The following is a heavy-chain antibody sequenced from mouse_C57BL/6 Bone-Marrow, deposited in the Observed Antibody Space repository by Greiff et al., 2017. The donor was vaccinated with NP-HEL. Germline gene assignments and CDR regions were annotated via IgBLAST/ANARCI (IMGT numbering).Heavy chain of an antibody. D-gene: IGHD2-4*01. J-gene: IGHJ4*01. CDR2: IRNKANGYTT. CDR1: GFTFTDYY. V-gene: IGHV7-3*01. Sequence: EVQGVESGGGLVQPGGSLSLSCAASGFTFTDYYMSWVRQPPGKALEWLVFIRNKANGYTTEYSASVKGRFTISRDNSQSILYLQMNALRAEDSATYYCARSIYYDCAHDPLHAMDYRGQGASDTAST. CDR3: ARSIYYDCAHDPLHAMDY.